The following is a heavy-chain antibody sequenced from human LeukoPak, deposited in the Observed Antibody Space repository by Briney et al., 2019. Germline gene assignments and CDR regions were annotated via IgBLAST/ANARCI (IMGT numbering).Heavy chain of an antibody. J-gene: IGHJ4*02. Sequence: GGSLRLSCAASGFTFTSAMRWVRQAPGKGLEWVSSISSSGGNTFYADSVKDRFTISRDNSKNTLYLQMNSLRAEDTAVYYCTKGESQPKYYFDYWGQGTLVTVSS. CDR1: GFTFTSA. CDR2: ISSSGGNT. D-gene: IGHD2-2*01. V-gene: IGHV3-23*01. CDR3: TKGESQPKYYFDY.